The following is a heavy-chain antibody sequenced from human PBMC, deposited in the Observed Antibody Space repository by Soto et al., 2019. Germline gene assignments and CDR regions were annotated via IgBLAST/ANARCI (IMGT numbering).Heavy chain of an antibody. V-gene: IGHV1-69*01. J-gene: IGHJ4*02. CDR3: AKARGESPIGQDDFCDD. CDR2: IMPLFGAP. D-gene: IGHD2-15*01. CDR1: GGPFNKDA. Sequence: VQLVQSGAEVMKPGASVKGSCKASGGPFNKDAIRWVRQAPGQRREWMGGIMPLFGAPNYASDFQGRVTITADEATTTGYMELSRLTSEYTAMYFCAKARGESPIGQDDFCDDWGRGTLVSVAS.